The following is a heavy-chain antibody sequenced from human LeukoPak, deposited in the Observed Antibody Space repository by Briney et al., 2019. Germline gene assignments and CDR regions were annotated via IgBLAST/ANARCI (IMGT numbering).Heavy chain of an antibody. CDR2: ISGSGGST. V-gene: IGHV3-23*01. D-gene: IGHD6-19*01. CDR3: AKDLSAAVAGYFDY. J-gene: IGHJ4*02. CDR1: GFTFSSYA. Sequence: GGSLRLSCAVSGFTFSSYAMSWVRQATGKGLEWVSAISGSGGSTYYADSVKGRFTISRDNSKNTLYLQMNSLRAEGTAVYYCAKDLSAAVAGYFDYWGQGTLVTVSS.